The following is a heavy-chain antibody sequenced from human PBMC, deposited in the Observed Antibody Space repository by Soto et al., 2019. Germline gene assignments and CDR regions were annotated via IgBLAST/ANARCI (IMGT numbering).Heavy chain of an antibody. CDR1: GGPFSSYS. D-gene: IGHD1-7*01. V-gene: IGHV1-69*13. J-gene: IGHJ4*02. Sequence: SSVQVSSKASGGPFSSYSISWVRQAPGQGLEWMGGIIPIFGTANYAQKFQGRVTITADESTSTAYMELSSLRSEDTAAYYCERELQGTSAHYYLDDWGKGTLVT. CDR2: IIPIFGTA. CDR3: ERELQGTSAHYYLDD.